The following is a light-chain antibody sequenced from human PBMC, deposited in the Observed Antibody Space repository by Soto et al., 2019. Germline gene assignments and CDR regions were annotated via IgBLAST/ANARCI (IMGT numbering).Light chain of an antibody. CDR2: DAS. CDR3: HQYNNWPPWK. J-gene: IGKJ1*01. CDR1: RVISSN. Sequence: IVMTQSPATLSVSPGERATLSCRASRVISSNLAWYQQKPGQAPRLLIYDASTRATGIPARFSGSGSGTEYTLTISSLQSEDFAVYYCHQYNNWPPWKFGQGTKVDIK. V-gene: IGKV3-15*01.